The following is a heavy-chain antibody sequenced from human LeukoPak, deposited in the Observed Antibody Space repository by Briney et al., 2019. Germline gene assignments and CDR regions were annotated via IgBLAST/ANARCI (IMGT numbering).Heavy chain of an antibody. CDR3: ARRKEGITIFGVVNWFDP. V-gene: IGHV4-39*01. D-gene: IGHD3-3*01. J-gene: IGHJ5*02. CDR2: IYYSGST. CDR1: SGSISSGDYY. Sequence: SETLSLTCTVSSGSISSGDYYWGWIRQPPGKGLEWIGSIYYSGSTYYNPSLKSRVTISVDTSKNQFSLKLSSVTAADTAVYYCARRKEGITIFGVVNWFDPWGQGTLVTVSS.